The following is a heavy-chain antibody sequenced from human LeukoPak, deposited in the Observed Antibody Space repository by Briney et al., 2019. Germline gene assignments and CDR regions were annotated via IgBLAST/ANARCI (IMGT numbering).Heavy chain of an antibody. CDR2: INGSGGST. CDR1: GFTSSSYA. D-gene: IGHD4-17*01. Sequence: GGSLRLSCAASGFTSSSYAMSWVRQAPGKGLEWVSDINGSGGSTYYADSVKGRFTISRDNLKNTLYLQMNSLRAEDTAVYYCAKDGLSSDYGDYGAFDIWGQGTMVTVSS. V-gene: IGHV3-23*01. J-gene: IGHJ3*02. CDR3: AKDGLSSDYGDYGAFDI.